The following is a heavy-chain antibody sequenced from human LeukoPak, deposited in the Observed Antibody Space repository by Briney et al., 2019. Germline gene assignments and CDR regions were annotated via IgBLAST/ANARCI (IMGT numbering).Heavy chain of an antibody. V-gene: IGHV3-23*01. CDR2: ISGSGGST. CDR1: GFTFSSYA. CDR3: AKAYYDISTGYYAPDAFDI. J-gene: IGHJ3*02. Sequence: GGSLRLSCAASGFTFSSYAMSWVRQAPGKGLEWVSAISGSGGSTYYADSVKGRFTISRDNSKNTLYLQMNSLRAEDTAVYYCAKAYYDISTGYYAPDAFDIWGQGTMVTVSS. D-gene: IGHD3-9*01.